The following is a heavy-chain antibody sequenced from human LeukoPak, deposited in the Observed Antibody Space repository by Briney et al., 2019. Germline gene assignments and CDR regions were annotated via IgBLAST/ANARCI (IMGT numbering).Heavy chain of an antibody. CDR2: IYYSGST. V-gene: IGHV4-39*07. Sequence: SETLSLTCTVSGGSISSSSYYWGWIRQPPGKGLEWIGSIYYSGSTYYNPSLKSRVTISVDTSKNQFSLKLSSVTAADTAVHYCARERSYGPDYWGQGTLVTVSS. CDR3: ARERSYGPDY. D-gene: IGHD5-18*01. J-gene: IGHJ4*02. CDR1: GGSISSSSYY.